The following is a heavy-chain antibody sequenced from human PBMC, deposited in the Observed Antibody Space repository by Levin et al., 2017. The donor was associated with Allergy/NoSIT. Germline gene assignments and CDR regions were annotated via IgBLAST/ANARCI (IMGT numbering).Heavy chain of an antibody. Sequence: PSETLSLTCTVSGGSISNRSYYWGWIRQPPGKGLEWIGSIYYSGSTFYNPSLKSRVTISVDTSKNQFSLKLSSVTAADTAVHYCARQLLWFGRGAFDIWGQGTMVTVSS. J-gene: IGHJ3*02. CDR2: IYYSGST. CDR3: ARQLLWFGRGAFDI. CDR1: GGSISNRSYY. D-gene: IGHD3-10*01. V-gene: IGHV4-39*01.